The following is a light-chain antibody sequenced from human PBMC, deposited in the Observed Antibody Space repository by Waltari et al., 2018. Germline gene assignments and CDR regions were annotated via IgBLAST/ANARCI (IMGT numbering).Light chain of an antibody. V-gene: IGKV4-1*01. CDR2: WAS. CDR1: LTLLYSSTNTNY. CDR3: QQCYSTPCT. J-gene: IGKJ2*02. Sequence: DIVMTKSPDSLAAPMGEGANINSQSRLTLLYSSTNTNYLAWYQQKPGQPPKLLIYWASTRESGVPARFSGSGSGADFTLTISSLQAEDVAVYYCQQCYSTPCTFGQGTKVEIE.